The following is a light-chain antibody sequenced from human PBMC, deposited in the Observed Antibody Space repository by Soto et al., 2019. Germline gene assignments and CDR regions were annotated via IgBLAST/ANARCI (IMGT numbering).Light chain of an antibody. CDR3: QQDNSYSGT. V-gene: IGKV1-5*01. CDR2: DAS. J-gene: IGKJ1*01. Sequence: GDRVTITCRASQSISSWLAWYQQKPWKAPKLLIYDASNLESGVPSRFSGSGSGTEFTLTISSLQPDDFATYYCQQDNSYSGTFGQGTKLEIK. CDR1: QSISSW.